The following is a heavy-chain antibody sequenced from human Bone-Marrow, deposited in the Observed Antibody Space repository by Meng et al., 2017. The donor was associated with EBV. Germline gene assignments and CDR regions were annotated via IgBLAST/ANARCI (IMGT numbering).Heavy chain of an antibody. J-gene: IGHJ4*02. D-gene: IGHD5-24*01. V-gene: IGHV4-39*07. CDR2: IYYSGSS. CDR3: ARNMGDGYNPFDF. CDR1: GGSIRSSNFY. Sequence: QLHLTDSGPGPVNSSEPLSLTCPVAGGSIRSSNFYWGWIRQPPGKGLEWIGTIYYSGSSYNNPSLKNRVTMSVDTSKNQFSLKLSSVTAADTAVYYCARNMGDGYNPFDFWGQGTLVTVSS.